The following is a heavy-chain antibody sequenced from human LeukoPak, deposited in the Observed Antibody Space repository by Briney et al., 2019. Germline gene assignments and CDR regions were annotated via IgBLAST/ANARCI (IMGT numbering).Heavy chain of an antibody. J-gene: IGHJ4*02. D-gene: IGHD2-15*01. CDR2: IYYSGST. CDR1: GGSMSSYY. CDR3: ARDPKLFYFDY. Sequence: SETLSLTCTVSGGSMSSYYWSWIRQPPGKGLEWIGYIYYSGSTNYNPSLKSRVTISVDTSKNQFSLKLSSVTAADTAVYYCARDPKLFYFDYWGQGTLVTVSS. V-gene: IGHV4-59*01.